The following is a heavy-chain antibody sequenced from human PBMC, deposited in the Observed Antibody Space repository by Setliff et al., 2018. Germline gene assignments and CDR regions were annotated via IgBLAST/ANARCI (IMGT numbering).Heavy chain of an antibody. J-gene: IGHJ4*02. V-gene: IGHV4-34*12. Sequence: LSLTCAVYGGSFSGYYWSWIRQPPGKRLEWIGEIIHSGSTNYNPSLKSRVTISMDTSKNQFSLRVSSVTAADTAVYYCARSLSRRERFLLDYWGQGALVTVSS. CDR3: ARSLSRRERFLLDY. CDR2: IIHSGST. CDR1: GGSFSGYY.